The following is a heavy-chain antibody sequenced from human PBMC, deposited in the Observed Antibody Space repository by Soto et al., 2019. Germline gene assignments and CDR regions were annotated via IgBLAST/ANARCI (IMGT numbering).Heavy chain of an antibody. D-gene: IGHD3-22*01. CDR2: IDPSDSYT. V-gene: IGHV5-10-1*01. J-gene: IGHJ3*02. Sequence: GESLTTSCKVSGYSFTSYWIIWVLQMPGKGLEWMGRIDPSDSYTNYSPSFQGHVTISADKSISTAYLQWSRLKASDTAMYYCARRALDYYDSSGTDAFDIWGQGTMVTVSS. CDR3: ARRALDYYDSSGTDAFDI. CDR1: GYSFTSYW.